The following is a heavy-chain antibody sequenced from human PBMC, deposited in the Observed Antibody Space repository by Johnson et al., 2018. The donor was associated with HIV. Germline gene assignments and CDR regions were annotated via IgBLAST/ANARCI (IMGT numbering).Heavy chain of an antibody. J-gene: IGHJ3*02. Sequence: QVQVLESGGGVVRPGRSLRLSCAVFGFTFSNYAMHSVRQAPGKGLEWVAVISYDGSNKYYADSVKGRFTISRDNSKNTLYLQMNSLRVEDTAVYYCARDGPYYLSPRDAFEIWGQGTMVTVSS. V-gene: IGHV3-30*14. CDR3: ARDGPYYLSPRDAFEI. D-gene: IGHD3-22*01. CDR1: GFTFSNYA. CDR2: ISYDGSNK.